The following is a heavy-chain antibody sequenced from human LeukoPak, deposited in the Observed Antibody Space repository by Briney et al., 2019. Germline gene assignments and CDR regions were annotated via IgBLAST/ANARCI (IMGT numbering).Heavy chain of an antibody. D-gene: IGHD3-9*01. CDR1: GDTFSSNSAA. CDR3: ARAREGSDSFYGMDV. Sequence: ASQTLSLTCALSGDTFSSNSAAWDWIRQSPSRGLEWLGRTYYRSKWYNDYAVSVKSRITINPDTSKNQFSLQLNSVTPEDTAVYYCARAREGSDSFYGMDVWGQGTTVTVSS. V-gene: IGHV6-1*01. CDR2: TYYRSKWYN. J-gene: IGHJ6*02.